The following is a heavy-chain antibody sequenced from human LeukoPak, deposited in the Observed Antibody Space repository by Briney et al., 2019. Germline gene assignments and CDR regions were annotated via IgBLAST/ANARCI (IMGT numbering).Heavy chain of an antibody. D-gene: IGHD3-10*01. J-gene: IGHJ5*02. Sequence: GGSLRLSCAASGFTFSSYGMHWVRQAPGKGLEWVAFIRYDGSNKYYADSVKGRFTISRDNAKSSLYLQMNSLRAEDTAVYYCARAGLMVRGVYNWFDPWGQGTLVTVSS. CDR1: GFTFSSYG. V-gene: IGHV3-30*02. CDR3: ARAGLMVRGVYNWFDP. CDR2: IRYDGSNK.